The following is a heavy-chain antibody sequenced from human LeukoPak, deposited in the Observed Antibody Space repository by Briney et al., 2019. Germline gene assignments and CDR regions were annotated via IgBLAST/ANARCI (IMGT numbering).Heavy chain of an antibody. CDR2: ISNGGYPT. CDR3: AKPYASGY. V-gene: IGHV3-7*03. D-gene: IGHD2-2*01. CDR1: GYTFSHYW. J-gene: IGHJ4*02. Sequence: GGSLRLSCVASGYTFSHYWMSWVRQTPGKGLEWVASISNGGYPTYYVDSVRGRFTISRDDARNSLFLQMNGLRADDTAVYYCAKPYASGYWGQGTLVTVSS.